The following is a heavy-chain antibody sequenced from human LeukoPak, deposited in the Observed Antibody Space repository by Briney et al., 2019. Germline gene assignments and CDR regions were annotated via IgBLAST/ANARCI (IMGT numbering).Heavy chain of an antibody. CDR3: ARDGYSYGYYYYYGMDV. J-gene: IGHJ6*02. V-gene: IGHV3-66*01. D-gene: IGHD5-18*01. CDR2: IYSGGST. Sequence: GGSLRLSCAASGFTVSNNYMSWVRQAPGKGLEWVSVIYSGGSTYYADSVKGRFTISRDNSKNTLYLQMNSLRAEDTAVYYCARDGYSYGYYYYYGMDVWGQGTTVTVSS. CDR1: GFTVSNNY.